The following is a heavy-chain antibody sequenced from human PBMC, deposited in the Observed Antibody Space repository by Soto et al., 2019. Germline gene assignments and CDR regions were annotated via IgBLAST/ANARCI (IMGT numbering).Heavy chain of an antibody. CDR2: IYYSGST. CDR1: GGSISSYY. D-gene: IGHD7-27*01. Sequence: TLSLTCTVSGGSISSYYWSWIRQPPGKGLEWIGYIYYSGSTDYDPSLKSRVTISVDTSKNQFSLKLSSVTAADTAVYYCARRWGTYFDFWGQGTLVTAPQ. V-gene: IGHV4-59*01. J-gene: IGHJ4*02. CDR3: ARRWGTYFDF.